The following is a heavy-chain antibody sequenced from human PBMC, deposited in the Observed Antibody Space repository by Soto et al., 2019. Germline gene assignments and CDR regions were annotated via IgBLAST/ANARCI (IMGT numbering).Heavy chain of an antibody. D-gene: IGHD2-2*02. CDR3: ARDTSPVTYCSSTSCYRGGHDY. J-gene: IGHJ4*02. Sequence: PVKCSWKASGGSFSRNASSWVRHAPGQGLEWMGEISPIFGTANYAQKFQGRVTITADESTSTAYMELSSLRSEDTAGYYCARDTSPVTYCSSTSCYRGGHDYWGEGTLVTVSS. V-gene: IGHV1-69*01. CDR1: GGSFSRNA. CDR2: ISPIFGTA.